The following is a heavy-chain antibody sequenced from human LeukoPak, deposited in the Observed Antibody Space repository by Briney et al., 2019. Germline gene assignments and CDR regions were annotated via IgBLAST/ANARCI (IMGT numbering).Heavy chain of an antibody. V-gene: IGHV3-23*01. CDR1: GYTFSSYA. Sequence: PGGSLRLSCAASGYTFSSYAMRWVHQAPGKGLEWVSAISGSGGSTYYADSVKGRFTISRDNAKNSLYLQMNSLRAEDTAVYYCARDQSGGSFDYWGQGTLVTVSS. CDR3: ARDQSGGSFDY. CDR2: ISGSGGST. J-gene: IGHJ4*02. D-gene: IGHD1-26*01.